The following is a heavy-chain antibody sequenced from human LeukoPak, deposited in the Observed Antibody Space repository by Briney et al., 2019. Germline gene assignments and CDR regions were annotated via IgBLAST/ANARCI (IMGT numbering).Heavy chain of an antibody. D-gene: IGHD3/OR15-3a*01. CDR3: ARQTGSGLFILP. Sequence: SETLSLTCTVSGGSISSYYWAWIRQPPGKGLEWIGSIYSGGRIYYNPSLKSRVSISIDTSNNDLSLKVTSVTAADTAVYYCARQTGSGLFILPGGQGTLVTVSS. CDR1: GGSISSYY. J-gene: IGHJ4*02. V-gene: IGHV4-39*01. CDR2: IYSGGRI.